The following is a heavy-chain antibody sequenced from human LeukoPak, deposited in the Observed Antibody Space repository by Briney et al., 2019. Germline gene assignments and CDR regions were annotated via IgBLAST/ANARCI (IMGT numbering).Heavy chain of an antibody. CDR2: INHSGST. CDR3: ARHTESYGSGSYYDY. CDR1: GGSFSGYY. Sequence: SETLSLTCAVYGGSFSGYYWSWIRQPPGKGLEWIGEINHSGSTNYNPSLKSRVTISVDTSKNQFSLKLSSVTAADTAVYYCARHTESYGSGSYYDYWGQGTLVTVSS. V-gene: IGHV4-34*01. D-gene: IGHD3-10*01. J-gene: IGHJ4*02.